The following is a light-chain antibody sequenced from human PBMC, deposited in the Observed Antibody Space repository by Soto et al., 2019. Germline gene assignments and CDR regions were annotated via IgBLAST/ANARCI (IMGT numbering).Light chain of an antibody. CDR1: QSVRSGS. J-gene: IGKJ2*01. CDR3: QHYADSPHT. V-gene: IGKV3-20*01. Sequence: EIVVTQSPATLSVSPGERATLSCRASQSVRSGSLAWYQQKPGQAPRLLIYGASSRATDIPDRFSGSGYGTDFILTISRLEPEDFAVYYCQHYADSPHTFGQGTKVDIK. CDR2: GAS.